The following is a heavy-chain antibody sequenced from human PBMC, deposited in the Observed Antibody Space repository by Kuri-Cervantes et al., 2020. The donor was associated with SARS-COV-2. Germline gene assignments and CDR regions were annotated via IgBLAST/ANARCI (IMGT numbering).Heavy chain of an antibody. CDR3: TRRSVTRDY. V-gene: IGHV1-8*01. CDR2: MNPNTGVT. J-gene: IGHJ4*02. Sequence: ASVKVSCKASGYTFTNYDINWVRQATGQGLEWMGWMNPNTGVTGYTQKFQDRITMTRDTSVSTAYMELSSLTFADTATYYCTRRSVTRDYWGQGTLVTVSS. D-gene: IGHD2-21*02. CDR1: GYTFTNYD.